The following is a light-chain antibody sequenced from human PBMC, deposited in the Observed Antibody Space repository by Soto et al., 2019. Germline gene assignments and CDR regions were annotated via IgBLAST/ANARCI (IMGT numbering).Light chain of an antibody. J-gene: IGKJ1*01. Sequence: DIKMTQPPSTLSAYVGDRVTITCRASQSISSCLAWYQQKPGKAPKLLIYKASSLESEVPSRFSGSGSGTEFTLTISSLQPDDFATYYCQHYNSYSEAFGQGTKV. CDR1: QSISSC. CDR3: QHYNSYSEA. V-gene: IGKV1-5*03. CDR2: KAS.